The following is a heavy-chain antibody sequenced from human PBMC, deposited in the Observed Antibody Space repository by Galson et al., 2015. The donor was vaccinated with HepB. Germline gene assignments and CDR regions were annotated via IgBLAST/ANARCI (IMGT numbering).Heavy chain of an antibody. V-gene: IGHV3-33*08. CDR1: GFTFSGYG. CDR2: IWYDGSNR. J-gene: IGHJ3*01. CDR3: ARRVDTAMGEPLHF. D-gene: IGHD5-18*01. Sequence: SLRLSCAASGFTFSGYGTHWVRQAPGKGLEWVAVIWYDGSNRYYADSVKGRFTISRDNSRNTLYLQMNSLRAEDTAVYYCARRVDTAMGEPLHFWGPGTMVTVSS.